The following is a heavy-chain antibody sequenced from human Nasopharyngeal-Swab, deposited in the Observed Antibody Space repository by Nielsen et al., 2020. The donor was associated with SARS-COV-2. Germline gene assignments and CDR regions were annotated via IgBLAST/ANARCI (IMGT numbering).Heavy chain of an antibody. Sequence: GESLKISCAASGFIFSDCYMSWIRQAPGKGLEWVSYISSSSYFTYYADSVKGRFTISRDNAKNSLYLQMDSLRAEDTAVYYCARGRSSYPPGYWGQGTQVTVSS. D-gene: IGHD2-2*01. CDR3: ARGRSSYPPGY. V-gene: IGHV3-11*06. CDR1: GFIFSDCY. CDR2: ISSSSYFT. J-gene: IGHJ4*02.